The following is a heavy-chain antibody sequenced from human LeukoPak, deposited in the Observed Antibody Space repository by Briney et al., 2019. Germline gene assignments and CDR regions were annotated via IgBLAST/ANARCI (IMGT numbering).Heavy chain of an antibody. J-gene: IGHJ4*02. V-gene: IGHV4-31*03. CDR3: ATTNPGRDYYDSSGYYYY. D-gene: IGHD3-22*01. CDR1: GGSISSGGYY. CDR2: IYYSGST. Sequence: PSETLSLTCTVSGGSISSGGYYWSWIRQHPGKGLEWIGYIYYSGSTYYNPSLKSRVTISVGTSKNQFSLKLSSVTAADTAVYYCATTNPGRDYYDSSGYYYYWGQGTLVTVSS.